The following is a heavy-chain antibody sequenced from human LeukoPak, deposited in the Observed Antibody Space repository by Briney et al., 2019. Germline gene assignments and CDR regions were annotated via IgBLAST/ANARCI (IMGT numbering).Heavy chain of an antibody. CDR3: ACLSWGLGDDY. CDR2: IYGGDST. CDR1: GFTVSNNY. Sequence: GGSLRLSCAASGFTVSNNYMSWVRQPPGKRPEWVSVIYGGDSTYYADSVKGRFTISRDNSKNTVYLQMNNVRADDTAVHYCACLSWGLGDDYWGQGTLVTVSS. V-gene: IGHV3-66*01. D-gene: IGHD1-26*01. J-gene: IGHJ4*02.